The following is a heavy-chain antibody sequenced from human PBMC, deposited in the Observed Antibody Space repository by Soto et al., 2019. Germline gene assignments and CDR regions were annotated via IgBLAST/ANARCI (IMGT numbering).Heavy chain of an antibody. CDR1: GFSFNFYA. CDR2: ISNDGSSE. Sequence: QVQLVESGGGVVQPGRSLRISFAATGFSFNFYAMYWVRQAPGKGLEWVAMISNDGSSENYADSVRGRFIISRDKSKKTLFLQMNSLRPEDTATYYCVRDSGANYGTFWYFDLWGRGTLVTVSS. CDR3: VRDSGANYGTFWYFDL. V-gene: IGHV3-30-3*01. J-gene: IGHJ2*01. D-gene: IGHD5-18*01.